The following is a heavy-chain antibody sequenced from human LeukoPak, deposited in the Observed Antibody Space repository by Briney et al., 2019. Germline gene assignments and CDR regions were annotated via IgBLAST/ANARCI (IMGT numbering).Heavy chain of an antibody. CDR1: GFTFSSYA. Sequence: GGSLRLSCAASGFTFSSYAMHWVRQAPGKGLEYVSAISSNGGSTYYANSVKGRFTISRDNSKNTLYLQMGSLRAEDMAVYYCARASYYYNTTGLGAVDIWGQGTMVTVSS. CDR2: ISSNGGST. D-gene: IGHD3-22*01. V-gene: IGHV3-64*01. J-gene: IGHJ3*02. CDR3: ARASYYYNTTGLGAVDI.